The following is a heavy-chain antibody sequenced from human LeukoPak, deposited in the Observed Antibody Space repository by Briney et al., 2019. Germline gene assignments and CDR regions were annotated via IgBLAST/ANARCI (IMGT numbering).Heavy chain of an antibody. CDR3: ARVVGGSYYSSYFDY. Sequence: SETLSLTCTVSGGSISSSSYYWGWIRQPPGKGLEWIGSIYYSGSTYYNPSLKSRATISVDTSKNQFSLKLSSVTAADTAVYYCARVVGGSYYSSYFDYWGQGTLVTVSS. V-gene: IGHV4-39*07. J-gene: IGHJ4*02. CDR1: GGSISSSSYY. CDR2: IYYSGST. D-gene: IGHD1-26*01.